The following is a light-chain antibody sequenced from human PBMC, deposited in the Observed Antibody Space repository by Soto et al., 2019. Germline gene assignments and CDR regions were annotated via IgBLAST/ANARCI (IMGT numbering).Light chain of an antibody. CDR3: PSYDSSLNVVV. V-gene: IGLV1-40*01. CDR1: SSNIGAGYD. Sequence: QSVLTQSPSVSGAPGQRVTIPCTGSSSNIGAGYDVHWYQQLPGTAPKLLLYGNSNRPSGVPDRFSGSTSGTSASLAITGLQAEDEADYYCPSYDSSLNVVVFGGGTKLTVL. CDR2: GNS. J-gene: IGLJ2*01.